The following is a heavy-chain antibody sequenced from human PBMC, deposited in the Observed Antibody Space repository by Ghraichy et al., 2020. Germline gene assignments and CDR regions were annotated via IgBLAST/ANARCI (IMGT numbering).Heavy chain of an antibody. J-gene: IGHJ4*02. Sequence: GKSLNISCVGSGFTFSSYWMYWVRQTPEKGLVWVSYIQGDGSHTAYADPVNGRFTISRDNAKNTLYLQMNSLRDDDTAVYYCVKVLVISGTGPHFDYWGQGSLVTVSS. V-gene: IGHV3-74*01. D-gene: IGHD3-9*01. CDR2: IQGDGSHT. CDR1: GFTFSSYW. CDR3: VKVLVISGTGPHFDY.